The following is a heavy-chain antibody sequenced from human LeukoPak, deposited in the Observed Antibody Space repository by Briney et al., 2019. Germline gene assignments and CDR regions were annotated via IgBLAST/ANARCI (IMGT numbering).Heavy chain of an antibody. CDR2: IKHDGSEK. V-gene: IGHV3-7*03. J-gene: IGHJ4*02. D-gene: IGHD3-22*01. CDR1: GFTFSRHW. Sequence: LTGGSLRLSCAASGFTFSRHWMTWVRQAPGKGLEWVANIKHDGSEKNYVDSVKGRFTISRDNAKNSLYLQMNSLRAEDTAVYYCATPLDYYDRSDSHQGGDWGQGTLVTVSS. CDR3: ATPLDYYDRSDSHQGGD.